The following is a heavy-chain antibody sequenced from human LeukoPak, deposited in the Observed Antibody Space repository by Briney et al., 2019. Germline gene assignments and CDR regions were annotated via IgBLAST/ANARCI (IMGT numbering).Heavy chain of an antibody. V-gene: IGHV4-59*08. D-gene: IGHD3-16*01. CDR3: ASVNYAFDY. Sequence: SETLSLTCTVSGGSISSYYWSWIRQPPGKELEWIGYLHYSGSTDYNPSLKSRVTFSVDTSKNQFSLNLSSVTAADTAVYYCASVNYAFDYWGQGTLVTVSS. CDR1: GGSISSYY. CDR2: LHYSGST. J-gene: IGHJ4*02.